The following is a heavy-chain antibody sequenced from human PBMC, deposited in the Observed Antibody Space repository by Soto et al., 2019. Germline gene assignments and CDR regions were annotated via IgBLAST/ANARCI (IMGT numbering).Heavy chain of an antibody. CDR3: ASGAGGYSYMDA. CDR2: LYTDGSRT. CDR1: RFTFSSYW. Sequence: PGGSLRLSCAACRFTFSSYWLQWVRQVPGKGLVWVSRLYTDGSRTSYADSVKGRFTISRDNAKNTLYLQMNSLRAEDTAVYYCASGAGGYSYMDAWGKGTAVTVSS. D-gene: IGHD3-10*01. V-gene: IGHV3-74*01. J-gene: IGHJ6*03.